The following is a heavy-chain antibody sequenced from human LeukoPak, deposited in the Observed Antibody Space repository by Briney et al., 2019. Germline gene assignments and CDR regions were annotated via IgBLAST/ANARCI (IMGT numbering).Heavy chain of an antibody. CDR2: IRSGGTDI. V-gene: IGHV3-11*01. CDR3: ARRIAEAGSHAFDI. J-gene: IGHJ3*02. CDR1: GFTFSDYN. Sequence: GGSLRLSCAASGFTFSDYNPSWIRQAPGKGLEWVSYIRSGGTDIFYADSVKGRFTISRDNAKNSLYLQMNSLGAEDTAVYYCARRIAEAGSHAFDIWGQGTMVTVSS. D-gene: IGHD6-13*01.